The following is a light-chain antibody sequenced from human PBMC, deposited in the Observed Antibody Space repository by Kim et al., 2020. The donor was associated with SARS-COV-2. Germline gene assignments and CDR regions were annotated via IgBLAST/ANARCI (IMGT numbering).Light chain of an antibody. CDR3: QVWDTSGDHPV. J-gene: IGLJ3*02. V-gene: IGLV3-21*04. CDR2: YDS. Sequence: SYELTQPPSVSVAPGKTAKITCGGNNIGSKSVHWYQQKPGQAPVLVIYYDSDRPSGIPERFSGSNSGNTATLTMSRVEAGDEADYYCQVWDTSGDHPVFG. CDR1: NIGSKS.